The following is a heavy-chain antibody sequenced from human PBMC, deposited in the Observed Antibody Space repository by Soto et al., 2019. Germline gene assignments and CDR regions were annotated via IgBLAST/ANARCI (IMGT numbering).Heavy chain of an antibody. V-gene: IGHV1-69*01. J-gene: IGHJ6*02. CDR1: GGTFSSYA. CDR3: TRDSDYDDVESGYYGMDV. Sequence: QVQLVQSGAEVKKPGSSVKVSCKAAGGTFSSYAISWVRQAPGQGLEWMGGIIPIFGTANYAQKFQGRVTITADESTSTAYMELSSLRSEDTAVYYCTRDSDYDDVESGYYGMDVWGQGTTVTVS. CDR2: IIPIFGTA. D-gene: IGHD4-17*01.